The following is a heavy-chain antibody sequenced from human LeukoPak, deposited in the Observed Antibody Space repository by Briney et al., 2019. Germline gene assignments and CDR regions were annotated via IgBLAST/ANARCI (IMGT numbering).Heavy chain of an antibody. J-gene: IGHJ4*02. CDR1: GFTFSSYE. D-gene: IGHD1-1*01. Sequence: GGSLRLSCAASGFTFSSYEMNWVRLAPGRGLEWVSYISTSGSTIYYADSVKGRFTISRDNAKNSLYLQMNSLRAEDTAVYYCAREATLWNAPYYFDYWGQGTLVTVSS. CDR3: AREATLWNAPYYFDY. CDR2: ISTSGSTI. V-gene: IGHV3-48*03.